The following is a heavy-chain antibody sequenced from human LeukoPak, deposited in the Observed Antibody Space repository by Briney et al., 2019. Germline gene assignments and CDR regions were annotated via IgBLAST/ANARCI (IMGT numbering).Heavy chain of an antibody. CDR3: TRGNGWYYY. V-gene: IGHV4-61*10. Sequence: SETLSLTCTVSGGSISSGSYYWSWIRQPAGKGLEWIGYIYYSGSTNYNPSLKSRVTISLDTSKNQISLKLSSVTAADTAVYYCTRGNGWYYYWGQGTLVTVSS. CDR1: GGSISSGSYY. CDR2: IYYSGST. D-gene: IGHD6-19*01. J-gene: IGHJ4*02.